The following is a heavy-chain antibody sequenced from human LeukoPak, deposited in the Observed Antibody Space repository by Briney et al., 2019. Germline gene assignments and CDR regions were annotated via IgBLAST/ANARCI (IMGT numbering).Heavy chain of an antibody. J-gene: IGHJ4*02. CDR3: ARAREMATILSFFDY. CDR1: GFTFSDYY. V-gene: IGHV3-11*01. D-gene: IGHD5-24*01. Sequence: GGSLRLSCAASGFTFSDYYMSWIRQAPGKGLEWVSYISSSGSTIYYADSVKGRFTISRDNAKNSLYLQMNSLRAEDTAVYYCARAREMATILSFFDYWGQGTLVTVSS. CDR2: ISSSGSTI.